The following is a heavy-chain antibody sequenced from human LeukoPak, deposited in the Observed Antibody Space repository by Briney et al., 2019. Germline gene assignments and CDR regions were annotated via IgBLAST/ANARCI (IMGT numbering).Heavy chain of an antibody. Sequence: GKSLRLSCAASGFTFSTYGMHWVRQAPGKGLEWVAVVWYDGTNIHYVDSVKGRFTISRDNSESTLYLKMNRVIVEDTAVYYCAKNRDRGVPTYYYDSSGSSHFDLWGRGTLVTVSS. J-gene: IGHJ2*01. D-gene: IGHD3-22*01. CDR1: GFTFSTYG. V-gene: IGHV3-33*06. CDR2: VWYDGTNI. CDR3: AKNRDRGVPTYYYDSSGSSHFDL.